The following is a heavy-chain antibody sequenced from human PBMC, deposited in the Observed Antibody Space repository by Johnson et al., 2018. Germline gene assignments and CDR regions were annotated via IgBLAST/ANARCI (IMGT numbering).Heavy chain of an antibody. Sequence: VQLVESGGGLVQPGRSLRLSCAASGFTFDDYAMHWVRQAPGKGLEWVSGISWNSGSIGYADSVKGRFTISRDNAKNSLYLQMNSLRAEETALYYCAKGHFSMVRGVIIRPEYFQHWGQGTLVTVSS. V-gene: IGHV3-9*01. CDR2: ISWNSGSI. CDR1: GFTFDDYA. CDR3: AKGHFSMVRGVIIRPEYFQH. J-gene: IGHJ1*01. D-gene: IGHD3-10*01.